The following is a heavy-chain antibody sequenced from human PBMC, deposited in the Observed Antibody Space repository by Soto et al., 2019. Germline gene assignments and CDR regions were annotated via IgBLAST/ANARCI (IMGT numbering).Heavy chain of an antibody. CDR3: AGACDYV. CDR1: GFTFSSYA. J-gene: IGHJ4*02. D-gene: IGHD4-17*01. V-gene: IGHV3-30-3*01. CDR2: ISYDGSNK. Sequence: GGSLRLSCAASGFTFSSYAMHWVRQAPGKGLEWVAVISYDGSNKYYADSVKGRFTISRDNSKNTLYLQMNSLRAEDTAVYYCAGACDYVWGQGTLVTVSS.